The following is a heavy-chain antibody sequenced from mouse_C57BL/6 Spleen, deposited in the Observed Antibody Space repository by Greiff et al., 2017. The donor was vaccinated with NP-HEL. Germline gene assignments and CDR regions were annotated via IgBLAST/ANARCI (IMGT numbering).Heavy chain of an antibody. D-gene: IGHD2-4*01. CDR3: ARYLYDYPYYFDY. V-gene: IGHV1-26*01. CDR1: GYTFTDYY. J-gene: IGHJ2*01. Sequence: VQLQQSGPELVKPGASVKISCKASGYTFTDYYMNWVKQSHGKSLEWIGDINPNDGGTSYNQKFKGKATLTVDKSSSTAYMELRSLTSEDSAVYYCARYLYDYPYYFDYWGQGTTLTVSS. CDR2: INPNDGGT.